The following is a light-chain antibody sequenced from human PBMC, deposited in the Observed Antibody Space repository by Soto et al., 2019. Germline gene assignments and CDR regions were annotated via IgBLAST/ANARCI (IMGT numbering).Light chain of an antibody. CDR3: QEYGSTYT. Sequence: EIVLTQSPGTLSLSPGERATLSCRASQSVSSSYLAWYQQKPGQAPRLLIYGASSRATGIPDRLSGSGSGTDFTLTISTLEPADFAVYYCQEYGSTYTFGRGTNLEIK. CDR2: GAS. CDR1: QSVSSSY. J-gene: IGKJ2*01. V-gene: IGKV3-20*01.